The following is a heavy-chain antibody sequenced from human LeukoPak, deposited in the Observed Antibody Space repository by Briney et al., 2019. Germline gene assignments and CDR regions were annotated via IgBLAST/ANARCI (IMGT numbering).Heavy chain of an antibody. CDR2: IISSSSTI. V-gene: IGHV3-48*03. CDR3: ARMDRDFYYMDV. Sequence: PGRSLRLSCEASGFSFSTREMNWVRQAPGKGPEWVSYIISSSSTIYYAESVQGRFTTSRDNAKNLLFLQMNTLRPEDTGVYYCARMDRDFYYMDVWGKGTTVTVSS. D-gene: IGHD2-2*03. J-gene: IGHJ6*03. CDR1: GFSFSTRE.